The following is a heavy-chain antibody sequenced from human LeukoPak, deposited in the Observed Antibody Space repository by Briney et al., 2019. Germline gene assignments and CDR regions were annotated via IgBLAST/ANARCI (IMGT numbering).Heavy chain of an antibody. D-gene: IGHD3-22*01. J-gene: IGHJ4*02. V-gene: IGHV4-4*09. Sequence: PSETLSLTCTVSGGSISSYYWSWIRQPPGKGLEWIGYIYISGSTNYNPSLKSRVTISVDTSKNQFSLKLSSVTAADTAVYYCARLVGDYDSSGYLDYWGQGTLVTVSS. CDR3: ARLVGDYDSSGYLDY. CDR2: IYISGST. CDR1: GGSISSYY.